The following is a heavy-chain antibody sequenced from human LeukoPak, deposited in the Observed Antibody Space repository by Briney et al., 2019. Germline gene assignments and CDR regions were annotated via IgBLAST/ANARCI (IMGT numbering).Heavy chain of an antibody. D-gene: IGHD2-2*02. CDR1: GGSFSGYY. CDR3: AREVVVPAAIRWFDP. V-gene: IGHV4-34*01. J-gene: IGHJ5*02. CDR2: INHSGST. Sequence: SETLSLTCAVYGGSFSGYYWSWIRQPPGKGLERIGEINHSGSTNYNPSLKSRVTISVDTSKNQFSLKLSSVTAADTAVYYCAREVVVPAAIRWFDPWGQGTLVTVSS.